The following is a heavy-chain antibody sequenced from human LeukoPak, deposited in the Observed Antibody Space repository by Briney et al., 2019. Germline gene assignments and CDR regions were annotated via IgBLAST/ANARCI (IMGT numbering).Heavy chain of an antibody. CDR3: ARQGRGYSKGEYDY. Sequence: PGGSLRLSCAASGFTFSTYAMSWVRQAPGKGLGWVSAISGSDSSTYYADSVKGRFTISRDKFKNTLYLQMNSLSAEDTAVYYCARQGRGYSKGEYDYWGQGTLVTVSS. CDR1: GFTFSTYA. D-gene: IGHD3-22*01. J-gene: IGHJ4*02. CDR2: ISGSDSST. V-gene: IGHV3-23*01.